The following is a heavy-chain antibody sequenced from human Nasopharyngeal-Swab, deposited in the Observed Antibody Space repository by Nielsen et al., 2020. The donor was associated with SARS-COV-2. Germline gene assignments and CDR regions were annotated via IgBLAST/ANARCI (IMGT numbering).Heavy chain of an antibody. J-gene: IGHJ6*02. Sequence: GESLKISCAASGFTFSSYGMHWVRQAPGKGLEWVAVISYDGSNKYYADSVKGRFTISRDNSKNTLYLQMNSLRAEDTAVYYCAKDLLRYFDWLSIYYYYYGMDVWGQGTTVTVSS. CDR3: AKDLLRYFDWLSIYYYYYGMDV. V-gene: IGHV3-30*18. D-gene: IGHD3-9*01. CDR1: GFTFSSYG. CDR2: ISYDGSNK.